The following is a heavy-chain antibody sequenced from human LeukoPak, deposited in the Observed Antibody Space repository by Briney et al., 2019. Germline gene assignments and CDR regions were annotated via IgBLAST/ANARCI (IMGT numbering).Heavy chain of an antibody. V-gene: IGHV3-30*18. J-gene: IGHJ3*02. CDR1: GFTFSSYG. CDR3: AKDPSTVTTGFFDI. D-gene: IGHD4-17*01. CDR2: ISYDGSNK. Sequence: GGSLRLSCAASGFTFSSYGMHWVRQAPGKGLEGVAVISYDGSNKYYADSVQGRFTISRDNSKNTLYLQMNSLRVEDTAVYYCAKDPSTVTTGFFDIWGQGTMVTVSS.